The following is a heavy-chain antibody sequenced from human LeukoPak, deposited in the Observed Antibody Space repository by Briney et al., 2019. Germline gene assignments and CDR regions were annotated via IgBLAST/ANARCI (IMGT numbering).Heavy chain of an antibody. J-gene: IGHJ4*02. CDR3: AKGGEGCSGGSWFAESCQIDY. D-gene: IGHD2-15*01. CDR1: GFTFSSYG. V-gene: IGHV3-30*18. Sequence: GGSLRLSCAASGFTFSSYGMHWVRQAPGEGLEWVAVILYDGSNKYYADSVKGRFTISRDNSKNTLYLQMNSLRAEDTAVYYCAKGGEGCSGGSWFAESCQIDYWGQGTLVTVSS. CDR2: ILYDGSNK.